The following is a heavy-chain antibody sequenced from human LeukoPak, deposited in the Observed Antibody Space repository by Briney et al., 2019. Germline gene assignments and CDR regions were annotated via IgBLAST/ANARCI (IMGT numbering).Heavy chain of an antibody. J-gene: IGHJ4*02. Sequence: PGGSLRLSCAASGFTFSSYSMNWVRQAPGKGLEWVSSISSSSSYIYYADSVKGRFTISRDNAKNSLYLQMNSLRAEDTAVYYCARDYGDYGGLGYWGQGTLDTVSS. D-gene: IGHD4-17*01. CDR1: GFTFSSYS. CDR3: ARDYGDYGGLGY. CDR2: ISSSSSYI. V-gene: IGHV3-21*01.